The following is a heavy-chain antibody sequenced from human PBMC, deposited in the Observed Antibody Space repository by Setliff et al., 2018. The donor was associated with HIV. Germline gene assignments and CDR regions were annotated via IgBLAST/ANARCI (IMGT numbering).Heavy chain of an antibody. CDR1: GFTFSACW. CDR3: ARVPRISYTRGVYYYYYMDV. J-gene: IGHJ6*03. Sequence: GGSLRLSCGASGFTFSACWMTWVRQAPGKGLEWVANIKQDGSEKYYVDSVEGRFTISRDNARNSLYREMNNLRAEDTAMYYCARVPRISYTRGVYYYYYMDVWGKGTTVTVSS. CDR2: IKQDGSEK. V-gene: IGHV3-7*03. D-gene: IGHD3-10*01.